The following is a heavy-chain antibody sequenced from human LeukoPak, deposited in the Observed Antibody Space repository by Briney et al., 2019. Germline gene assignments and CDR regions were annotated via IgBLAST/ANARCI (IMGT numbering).Heavy chain of an antibody. CDR3: AKSLVGGGDFDY. D-gene: IGHD2-8*02. CDR1: GFTFSSYA. V-gene: IGHV3-23*01. J-gene: IGHJ4*02. Sequence: GGSLRLSCAASGFTFSSYAMSWVRQAPGKGLEWVSAISGSGGSTYYADSVKGRFTISRDNSKNTLYLQMDSLRAEDTAVYYCAKSLVGGGDFDYWGQGTLVTVSS. CDR2: ISGSGGST.